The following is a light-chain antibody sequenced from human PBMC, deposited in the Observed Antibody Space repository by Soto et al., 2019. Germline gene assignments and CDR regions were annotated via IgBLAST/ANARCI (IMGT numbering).Light chain of an antibody. CDR2: HVS. V-gene: IGLV2-11*01. Sequence: QSALTQPRSVSGSPGQSVTISCTGTSSDVGAYNYVSWYQQHPGNAPKLMIYHVSKRPSGVPDRFSGSKSGNTASLTISGLQAEDEADYYCCAYAGSSLVIFGGGTQLTVL. CDR3: CAYAGSSLVI. J-gene: IGLJ2*01. CDR1: SSDVGAYNY.